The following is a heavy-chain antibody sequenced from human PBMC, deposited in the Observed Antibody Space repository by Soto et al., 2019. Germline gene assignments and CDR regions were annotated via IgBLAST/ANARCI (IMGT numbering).Heavy chain of an antibody. Sequence: VKVSCKVSGYTLSEVSIHWVRQTPGKGLEWMGGFDPENDETSYAQKFQGRVTLTEDTSTDTAYLELSSLRSEDTAIYYCAIAAYCSGATCYSGHNWFDAWGQGTQVTVSS. J-gene: IGHJ5*02. D-gene: IGHD2-2*01. CDR2: FDPENDET. CDR3: AIAAYCSGATCYSGHNWFDA. CDR1: GYTLSEVS. V-gene: IGHV1-24*01.